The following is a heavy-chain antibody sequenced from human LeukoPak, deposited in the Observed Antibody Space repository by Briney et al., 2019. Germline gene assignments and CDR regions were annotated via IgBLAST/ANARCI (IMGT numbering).Heavy chain of an antibody. CDR1: GGTFSSYT. Sequence: GASVKVSCKASGGTFSSYTISWVRQAPGQGLEWMGRIIPILGIANYAQKFQGRVTITADKSTSTAYMELSSLRSGDTAVYYCARGFRYCSGGSCYRFPPDYWGQGTLVTVSS. V-gene: IGHV1-69*02. J-gene: IGHJ4*02. CDR3: ARGFRYCSGGSCYRFPPDY. D-gene: IGHD2-15*01. CDR2: IIPILGIA.